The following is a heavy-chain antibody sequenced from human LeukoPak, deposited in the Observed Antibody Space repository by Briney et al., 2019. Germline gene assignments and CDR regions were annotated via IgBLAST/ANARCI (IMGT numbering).Heavy chain of an antibody. V-gene: IGHV4-34*01. J-gene: IGHJ4*02. CDR2: INHSGST. Sequence: SETLSLTCAVYGGSFSGYYWSWIRQPPGKGLEWIGEINHSGSTNYNPSLKSRVTISVDTSKNQFSLKLSSVTAADTAVYYCARRHSSWFHFDYWGQGTLVTVSS. CDR3: ARRHSSWFHFDY. CDR1: GGSFSGYY. D-gene: IGHD6-13*01.